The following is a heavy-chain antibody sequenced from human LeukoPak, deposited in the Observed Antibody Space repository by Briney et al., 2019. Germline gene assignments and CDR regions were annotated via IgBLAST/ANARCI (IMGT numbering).Heavy chain of an antibody. J-gene: IGHJ4*02. CDR3: AKAHYDIWAIDY. V-gene: IGHV3-30*18. Sequence: GGSLRLSCAASGFTFSSYGMHWVRQAPGKGLEWVAVISYDGSDKYYADSVKDRFTISRDNSKNTLYLQMNSLRAEDTAVYYCAKAHYDIWAIDYWGQGTLVTVSS. CDR1: GFTFSSYG. D-gene: IGHD3-9*01. CDR2: ISYDGSDK.